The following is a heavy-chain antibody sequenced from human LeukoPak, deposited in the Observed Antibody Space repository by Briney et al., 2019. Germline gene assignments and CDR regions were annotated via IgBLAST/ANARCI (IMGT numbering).Heavy chain of an antibody. Sequence: PSETLSLTCTVSGGSISSSSYYWGWIRQPPGKGLEWIGSIYYSGSTYYNPSLKSRVTISVDTSKNQFSLKLSSVTAADTAVYYCARDLITIFGVVRDAFDIWAKGQWSPSLQ. V-gene: IGHV4-39*07. CDR2: IYYSGST. D-gene: IGHD3-3*01. J-gene: IGHJ3*02. CDR1: GGSISSSSYY. CDR3: ARDLITIFGVVRDAFDI.